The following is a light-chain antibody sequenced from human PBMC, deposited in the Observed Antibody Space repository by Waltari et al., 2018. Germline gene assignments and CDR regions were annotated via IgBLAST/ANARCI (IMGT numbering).Light chain of an antibody. V-gene: IGLV3-1*01. J-gene: IGLJ2*01. CDR3: QAWDSSTAWV. CDR1: KLGDKY. CDR2: QDR. Sequence: SYELTQPPSVSVSPGQTASLTCSGDKLGDKYACWYQQKPGQSPVLVIYQDRKRPSGIPERFSGSNSGNTATLTISGTQAMDEADYYCQAWDSSTAWVFGGGTKLTVL.